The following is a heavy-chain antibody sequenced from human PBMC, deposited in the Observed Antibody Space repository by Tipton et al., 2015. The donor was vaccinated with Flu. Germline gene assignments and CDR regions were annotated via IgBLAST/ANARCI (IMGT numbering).Heavy chain of an antibody. CDR2: INPSGGST. D-gene: IGHD3-16*01. J-gene: IGHJ3*02. CDR3: ARTRRGGLDAFDI. Sequence: QVQLVQSGAEVKKPGASVKVSCKASGYTFTSYYMHWVRQAPGQGLEWMGIINPSGGSTSYAQKFQGRVTMTRDTSTSTVYMELSTLGSEDTAVYYCARTRRGGLDAFDIWGQGTMVTVSS. V-gene: IGHV1-46*01. CDR1: GYTFTSYY.